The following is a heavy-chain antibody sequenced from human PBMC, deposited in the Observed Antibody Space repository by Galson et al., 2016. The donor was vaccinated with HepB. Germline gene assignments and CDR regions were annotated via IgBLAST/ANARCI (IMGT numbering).Heavy chain of an antibody. CDR3: ATHPYCSGGTCYDFRDY. J-gene: IGHJ4*02. D-gene: IGHD2-15*01. Sequence: QSGAEVKEPGESLKISCKGSGYNFTSYWIGWVRQMPGKGLEWMGILYPGDSDTRYSPSFQGQVTISADKSLSTAYLQWNSLKASDTAMYYCATHPYCSGGTCYDFRDYWGQGTLVTVSS. V-gene: IGHV5-51*01. CDR1: GYNFTSYW. CDR2: LYPGDSDT.